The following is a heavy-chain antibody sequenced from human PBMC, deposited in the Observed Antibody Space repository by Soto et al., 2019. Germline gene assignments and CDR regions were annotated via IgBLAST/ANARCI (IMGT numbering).Heavy chain of an antibody. Sequence: SVKVSCKASGGTFSSYTISWVRQAPGQGLEWMGRIIPILGIANYAQKFQGRVTITADKSTSTAYMELSSLRSEDTAVYYCAREVHSGYDPVFYYYMDVWGKGTTVTVSS. D-gene: IGHD5-12*01. CDR1: GGTFSSYT. CDR2: IIPILGIA. J-gene: IGHJ6*03. V-gene: IGHV1-69*04. CDR3: AREVHSGYDPVFYYYMDV.